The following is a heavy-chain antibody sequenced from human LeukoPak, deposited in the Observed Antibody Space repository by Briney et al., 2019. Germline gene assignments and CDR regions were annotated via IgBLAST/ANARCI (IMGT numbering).Heavy chain of an antibody. CDR3: ASDIVATSGDF. D-gene: IGHD5-12*01. CDR2: ITSAGRAI. CDR1: GFTFSDFY. V-gene: IGHV3-11*01. Sequence: GGSLRLSCAASGFTFSDFYMSWIRQAPGKGLEWVSYITSAGRAIYYADSVQGRFTISRDNARNSLYLQMNGLRAEDTAVYYCASDIVATSGDFWGQGTLVTVSS. J-gene: IGHJ4*02.